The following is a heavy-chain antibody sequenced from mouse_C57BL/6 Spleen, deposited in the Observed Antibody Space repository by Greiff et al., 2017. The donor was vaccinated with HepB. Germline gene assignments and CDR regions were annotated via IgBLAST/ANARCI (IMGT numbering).Heavy chain of an antibody. CDR2: ISSGSSTI. D-gene: IGHD2-4*01. J-gene: IGHJ1*03. CDR1: GFTFSDYG. Sequence: EVMLVESGGGLVKPGGSLKLSCAASGFTFSDYGMHWVRQAPEKGLEWVAYISSGSSTIYYADTVKGRFTISRDNAKNTLFLQMTSLRSEDTAMYYCARPGDYDYWYFDVWGTGTTVTVSS. V-gene: IGHV5-17*01. CDR3: ARPGDYDYWYFDV.